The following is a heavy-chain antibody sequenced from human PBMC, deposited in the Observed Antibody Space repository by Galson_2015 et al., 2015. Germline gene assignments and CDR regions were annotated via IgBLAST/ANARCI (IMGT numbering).Heavy chain of an antibody. V-gene: IGHV1-69*10. D-gene: IGHD2-8*01. J-gene: IGHJ4*02. Sequence: SVKVSCKASGGTFSSYAISWVRQAPGQGLEWMGGIIPIFGIANYAQKFQGRVTITADKSTSTAYMELSSLRSEDTAVYYCARGVADCTNGVCYTLSLDYWGQGTLVTVSS. CDR2: IIPIFGIA. CDR3: ARGVADCTNGVCYTLSLDY. CDR1: GGTFSSYA.